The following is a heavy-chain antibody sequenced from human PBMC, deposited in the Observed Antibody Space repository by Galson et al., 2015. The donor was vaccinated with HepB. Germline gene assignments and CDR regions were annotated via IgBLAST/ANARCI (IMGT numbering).Heavy chain of an antibody. CDR3: ARDLDWGSVDAFDI. D-gene: IGHD7-27*01. V-gene: IGHV1-46*01. J-gene: IGHJ3*02. CDR2: INPSRGNT. CDR1: GYIFTNYY. Sequence: SVKVSCKASGYIFTNYYLHWVRQAPGQGLEWMGIINPSRGNTNYARKFQGRVTMTRDTSTSTVYMELSTLRSEDTAVYYCARDLDWGSVDAFDIWGQGTMVTVSS.